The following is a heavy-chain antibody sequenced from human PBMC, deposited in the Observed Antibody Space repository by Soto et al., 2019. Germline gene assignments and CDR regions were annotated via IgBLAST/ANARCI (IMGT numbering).Heavy chain of an antibody. CDR1: GFTFSSYA. D-gene: IGHD2-8*02. CDR2: ISGSGAGT. J-gene: IGHJ4*02. CDR3: ALLGLYGTRAYGS. V-gene: IGHV3-23*01. Sequence: EVQLLESGGGLVQPGGSLRLSCAASGFTFSSYAMSWVRQAPGKGLEWVSGISGSGAGTYYADSVKGRFTFSRDNSKNPLYLQMNGRRAEATAVYCWALLGLYGTRAYGSWGPGTLVTVSS.